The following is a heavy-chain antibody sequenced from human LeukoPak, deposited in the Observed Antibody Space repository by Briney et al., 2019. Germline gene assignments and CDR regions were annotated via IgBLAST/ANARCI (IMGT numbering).Heavy chain of an antibody. Sequence: GGSLRLSCAASEFTFSTYSMNWVRKAPGKGLEWVSSISTSSSYIFYADSLKGRFTISRDNAKNSLYLQMDSLRTEDTAVYYCARAGVPGLFDYWGQGTLVTVSS. CDR1: EFTFSTYS. D-gene: IGHD3-10*01. CDR2: ISTSSSYI. J-gene: IGHJ4*02. V-gene: IGHV3-21*01. CDR3: ARAGVPGLFDY.